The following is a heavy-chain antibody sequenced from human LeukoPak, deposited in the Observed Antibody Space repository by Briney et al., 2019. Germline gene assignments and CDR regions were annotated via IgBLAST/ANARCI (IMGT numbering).Heavy chain of an antibody. CDR1: GGSISSTNW. CDR2: IYHSGST. V-gene: IGHV4-4*02. J-gene: IGHJ4*02. Sequence: PSGTLSLTCAVSGGSISSTNWWNWVRQPPGKGLEWTGEIYHSGSTNYNPSLKSRVTISMDKSENQFSLNLSSVTAADTAVYYCASGRRSSGWYVLPGFDYWGQGTLVTVSS. D-gene: IGHD6-19*01. CDR3: ASGRRSSGWYVLPGFDY.